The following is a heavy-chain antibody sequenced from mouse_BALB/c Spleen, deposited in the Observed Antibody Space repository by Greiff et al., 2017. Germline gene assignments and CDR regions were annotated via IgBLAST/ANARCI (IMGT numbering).Heavy chain of an antibody. CDR1: GFSLTRYG. Sequence: VKLMESGPGLVAPSQSLSITCTVSGFSLTRYGVHWVRQPPGKGLEWLGVIWAGGSTNYNSALMSRLSISKDNSKSQVFLKMNSLQTDDTAMYYWARDREYAWFAYWGQGTLVTVSA. CDR2: IWAGGST. J-gene: IGHJ3*01. CDR3: ARDREYAWFAY. D-gene: IGHD5-1*01. V-gene: IGHV2-9*02.